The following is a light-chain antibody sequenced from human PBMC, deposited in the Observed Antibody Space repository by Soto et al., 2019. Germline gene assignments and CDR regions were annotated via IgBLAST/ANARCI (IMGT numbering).Light chain of an antibody. CDR1: QGISSY. J-gene: IGKJ4*01. V-gene: IGKV1-9*01. CDR3: QQLNSYPFLT. Sequence: DIQLTQSPSFLSASVGDRVTITCRASQGISSYLAWYQQKPGKAPKLLIYAASTLQSGVPSRFSGSGSGTEFTLTISSLQHEDFATYYFQQLNSYPFLTFGGGTKVEIK. CDR2: AAS.